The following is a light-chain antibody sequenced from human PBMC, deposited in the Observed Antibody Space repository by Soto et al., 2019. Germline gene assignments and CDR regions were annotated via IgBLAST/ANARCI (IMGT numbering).Light chain of an antibody. CDR2: EVS. J-gene: IGLJ1*01. CDR3: SSYAGSNNVV. V-gene: IGLV2-8*01. Sequence: QSVLTQPPSASGSPGQSVTISCTGTSSDIGAYIYVSWYQQHPGKAPKLMISEVSRRPSGVPERFPGSKSGNTASLTVSGLQADDEAHYYCSSYAGSNNVVFGTGTKVTVL. CDR1: SSDIGAYIY.